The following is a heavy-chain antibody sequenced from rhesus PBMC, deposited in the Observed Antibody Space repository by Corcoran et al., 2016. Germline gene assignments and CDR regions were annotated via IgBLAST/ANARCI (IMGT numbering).Heavy chain of an antibody. Sequence: QLQLQESGPGLVKPSETLSLTCAVSGGSISSTYWISIRPPPGNGLGWIGRISGSGGSTDYNPYLNKRVTISTDTSNNQSSLKLSSVTAADTAVYYCARDAEYCSSTYCESFDYWGQGVLVTVSS. D-gene: IGHD2-15*01. CDR1: GGSISSTY. V-gene: IGHV4-173*01. CDR3: ARDAEYCSSTYCESFDY. CDR2: ISGSGGST. J-gene: IGHJ4*01.